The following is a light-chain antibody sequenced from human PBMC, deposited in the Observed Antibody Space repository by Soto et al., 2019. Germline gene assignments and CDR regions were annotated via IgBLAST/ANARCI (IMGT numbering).Light chain of an antibody. Sequence: QSALTQPASVSASPGQSITSSCTGTSSDVGSYNLVSWYQQHPGKAPKLMIYEVSKRPSGVSNRFSGSKSGNTASLTISGLQAEDETDYYCCSYAGSSTFEWVFGGGTQLTVL. CDR2: EVS. V-gene: IGLV2-23*02. CDR3: CSYAGSSTFEWV. CDR1: SSDVGSYNL. J-gene: IGLJ3*02.